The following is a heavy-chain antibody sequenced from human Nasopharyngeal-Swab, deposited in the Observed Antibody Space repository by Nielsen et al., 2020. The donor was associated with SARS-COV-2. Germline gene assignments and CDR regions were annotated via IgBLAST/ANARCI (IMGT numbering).Heavy chain of an antibody. V-gene: IGHV3-30-3*01. CDR1: GFTFSSYA. Sequence: GESLKISCAASGFTFSSYAMHWVRQAPGKGLEWVAVISYDGSNKYYADSVKGRFTISRDNSKNTLYLQMNSLRAEDTAVYYCARGTDDDYVWGSTFDYWAREPWSPSPQ. CDR2: ISYDGSNK. J-gene: IGHJ4*02. D-gene: IGHD3-16*01. CDR3: ARGTDDDYVWGSTFDY.